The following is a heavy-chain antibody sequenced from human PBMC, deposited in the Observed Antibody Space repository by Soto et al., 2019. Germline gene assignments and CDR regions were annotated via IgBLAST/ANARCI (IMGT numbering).Heavy chain of an antibody. V-gene: IGHV3-49*04. D-gene: IGHD4-4*01. CDR1: GFTFGDYA. CDR3: TRVNYSNYGIRAYYYYGMDV. J-gene: IGHJ6*02. Sequence: PGGSLRLSCTASGFTFGDYAMSWVRQAPGKGLEWVGFIRSKAYGGTTEYAASVKGRFTISRDDSKSIAYLQMNSLKTEDTAVYYCTRVNYSNYGIRAYYYYGMDVWGQGTTVTVSS. CDR2: IRSKAYGGTT.